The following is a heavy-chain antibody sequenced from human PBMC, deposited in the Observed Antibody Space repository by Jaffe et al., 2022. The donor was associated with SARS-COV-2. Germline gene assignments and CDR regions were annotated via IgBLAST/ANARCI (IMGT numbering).Heavy chain of an antibody. CDR3: ARHTNAWDY. D-gene: IGHD2-2*01. CDR1: GFTFSSYW. V-gene: IGHV3-7*01. Sequence: EVQLVESGGGLVQPGGSLRLSCAASGFTFSSYWMSWVRQAPGKGLEWVANTNPYGNEKYYVDSVKGRVTISRDNAKNSLYLQVHSLRAEDTAVYYCARHTNAWDYWGQGTLVTVSS. J-gene: IGHJ4*02. CDR2: TNPYGNEK.